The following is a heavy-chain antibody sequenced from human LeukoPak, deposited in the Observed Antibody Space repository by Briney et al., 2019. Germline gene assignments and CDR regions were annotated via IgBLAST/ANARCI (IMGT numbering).Heavy chain of an antibody. J-gene: IGHJ4*02. CDR1: GFTFSSSW. CDR2: INQDGSEK. V-gene: IGHV3-7*01. CDR3: ARDPVY. Sequence: GGSLRLSCTAFGFTFSSSWMNWVRQAPGKGLEWVANINQDGSEKYYVDSVKGRFTISRDNAKNSLYLQMNSLRDEDTAVYYCARDPVYWGQGTLVTVSS.